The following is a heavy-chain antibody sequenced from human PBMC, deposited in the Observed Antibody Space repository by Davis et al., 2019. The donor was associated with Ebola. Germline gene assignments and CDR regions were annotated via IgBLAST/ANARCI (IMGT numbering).Heavy chain of an antibody. CDR2: ISYDGMSK. D-gene: IGHD4/OR15-4a*01. V-gene: IGHV3-30*04. CDR3: ARDDYAGSKYSYYGMDV. Sequence: SLNISCAASGFTFSTYAMHWVRQAPGKGLEWVAVISYDGMSKNHADSVKGRFTISRDNRKNTMYLQMNRLRDEDTALYYCARDDYAGSKYSYYGMDVWGRGTTVTVSS. J-gene: IGHJ6*02. CDR1: GFTFSTYA.